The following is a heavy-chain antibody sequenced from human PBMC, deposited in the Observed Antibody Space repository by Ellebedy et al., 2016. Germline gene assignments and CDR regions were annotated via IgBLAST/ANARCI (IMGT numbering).Heavy chain of an antibody. CDR2: ISYDGSNK. V-gene: IGHV3-30*18. D-gene: IGHD5-18*01. CDR1: GFTFSSYG. CDR3: AKGRSRAMVTWEFDY. J-gene: IGHJ4*02. Sequence: GGSLRLSCAASGFTFSSYGMHWVRQAPGKGLEWVAVISYDGSNKYYADSVKGRFTISRDNSKNTLYLQMNSLRAEDTAVYYCAKGRSRAMVTWEFDYWGQGTLVTVSS.